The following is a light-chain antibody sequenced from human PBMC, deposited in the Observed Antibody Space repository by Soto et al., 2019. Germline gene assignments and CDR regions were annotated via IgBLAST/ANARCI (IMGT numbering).Light chain of an antibody. CDR3: QTWGTGIHGVV. CDR1: SGHSSYA. J-gene: IGLJ2*01. V-gene: IGLV4-69*01. Sequence: QLVLTQSPSASASLGASVKLTCTLSSGHSSYAIAWHQQQPEKGPRYLMKLNSDGSHNKGDGIPDRFSGSSSGAERYLTISSLQSEDEADDYCQTWGTGIHGVVLGVGTKVNVL. CDR2: LNSDGSH.